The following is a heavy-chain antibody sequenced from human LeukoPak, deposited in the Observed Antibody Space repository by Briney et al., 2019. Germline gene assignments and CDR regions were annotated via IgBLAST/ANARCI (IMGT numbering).Heavy chain of an antibody. V-gene: IGHV1-46*01. CDR1: GYTFTRYY. J-gene: IGHJ4*02. CDR3: ARDRSSLYNGNYAF. Sequence: ASVKVSCKASGYTFTRYYMHWVRQAPGQGLEWMGIINPSGGSTNYAQKFQGRVTMTRDTSTTTSYMDLSSLTSDDTAVYYCARDRSSLYNGNYAFWGQGTLVTVSS. D-gene: IGHD5-12*01. CDR2: INPSGGST.